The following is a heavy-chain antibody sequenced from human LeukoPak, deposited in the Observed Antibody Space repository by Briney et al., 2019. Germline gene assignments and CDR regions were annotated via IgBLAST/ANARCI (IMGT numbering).Heavy chain of an antibody. D-gene: IGHD3-10*01. CDR1: GFTFSSYG. J-gene: IGHJ4*02. Sequence: GGSLRLSCAASGFTFSSYGMHWVRQAPGKGLEWVAVVSYDGSNTYYVDSVKGRFTISRDNSKNTLYLQMNSLRAEDTAVYYCAKESRGSGSYFDYWGQGTLVTVSS. CDR3: AKESRGSGSYFDY. V-gene: IGHV3-30*18. CDR2: VSYDGSNT.